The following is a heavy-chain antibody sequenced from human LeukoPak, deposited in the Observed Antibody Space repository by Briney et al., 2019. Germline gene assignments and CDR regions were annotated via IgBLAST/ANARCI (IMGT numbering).Heavy chain of an antibody. J-gene: IGHJ6*02. Sequence: GGSLRLSCAVSGFDFSGYAMSWVRQAPGKGLEWVSGIGSDGSTHYAESVKGRFAISRENSKSTLHLQMNSLRAEDTALYYCGKDLHVHVAMDVWGQGTTVTVSS. CDR3: GKDLHVHVAMDV. CDR2: IGSDGST. D-gene: IGHD2-15*01. V-gene: IGHV3-23*01. CDR1: GFDFSGYA.